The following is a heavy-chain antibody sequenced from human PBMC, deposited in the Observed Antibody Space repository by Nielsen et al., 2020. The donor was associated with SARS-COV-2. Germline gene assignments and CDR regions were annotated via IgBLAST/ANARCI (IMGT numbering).Heavy chain of an antibody. CDR1: GGSISSYY. Sequence: SETLSLTCTVSGGSISSYYWSWIRQPPGKGLEWIGYIYYSGSTNYNPSLKCRVTISVDTSKNQFSLKLSSVTAADTAVYYCARQPEGRSVSSWSYGMDVWGQGTTVTVSS. D-gene: IGHD6-13*01. CDR2: IYYSGST. V-gene: IGHV4-59*08. J-gene: IGHJ6*02. CDR3: ARQPEGRSVSSWSYGMDV.